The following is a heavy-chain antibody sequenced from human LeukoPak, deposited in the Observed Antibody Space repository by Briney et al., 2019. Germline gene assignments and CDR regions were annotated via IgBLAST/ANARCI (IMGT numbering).Heavy chain of an antibody. J-gene: IGHJ6*02. CDR1: GFTFSSYA. CDR2: INSDGSST. Sequence: GGSLRLSCAASGFTFSSYAMHWVRQAPGKGLVWVSRINSDGSSTSYADSVKGRFTISRDNAKNTLYLQMNSLRAEDTAVYYCARGSYYDSSGYYFVGYYYYGMDVWGQGTTVTVSS. D-gene: IGHD3-22*01. V-gene: IGHV3-74*01. CDR3: ARGSYYDSSGYYFVGYYYYGMDV.